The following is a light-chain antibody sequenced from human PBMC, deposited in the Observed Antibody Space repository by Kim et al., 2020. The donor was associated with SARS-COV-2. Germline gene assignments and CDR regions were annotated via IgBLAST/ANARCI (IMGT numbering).Light chain of an antibody. J-gene: IGLJ6*01. CDR3: SSTSTSLDYV. CDR2: DVS. CDR1: SGDIGASNS. Sequence: GQSITISCSGTSGDIGASNSVSWYQQHPGKAPRLIISDVSNRPSGVSTRFSGSKSGNLASLTISGLQSADEAEYFCSSTSTSLDYVFGTGTKVTVL. V-gene: IGLV2-14*03.